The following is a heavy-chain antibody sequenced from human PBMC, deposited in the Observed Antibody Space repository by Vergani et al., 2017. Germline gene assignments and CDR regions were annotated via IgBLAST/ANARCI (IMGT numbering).Heavy chain of an antibody. CDR2: ISSSSSYI. CDR1: GFTFSSYS. Sequence: EVQLVESGAGLVKPGGSLRLSCAASGFTFSSYSMNWVRQAPGKGLEWVSSISSSSSYIYYADSVKGRFTISRDNAKNSLYLQLRSLRAEDAAVYYCARDCTSGGCPDNYGMDVWGQGATVTVSS. D-gene: IGHD2-8*01. CDR3: ARDCTSGGCPDNYGMDV. V-gene: IGHV3-21*01. J-gene: IGHJ6*02.